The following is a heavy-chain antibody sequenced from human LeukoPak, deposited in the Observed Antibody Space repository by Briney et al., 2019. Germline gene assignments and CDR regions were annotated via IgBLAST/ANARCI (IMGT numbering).Heavy chain of an antibody. D-gene: IGHD3-10*02. CDR2: ISSSGSTI. J-gene: IGHJ6*04. V-gene: IGHV3-48*03. CDR3: AKLGITMIGGV. CDR1: GFTFSSYE. Sequence: WGSLRLSCAASGFTFSSYEMNWVRQAPGKGLEWVSYISSSGSTIYYADSVQGRFTISRDNAKNSLYLQMNSLRAEDTAVYYCAKLGITMIGGVWGKGTTATISS.